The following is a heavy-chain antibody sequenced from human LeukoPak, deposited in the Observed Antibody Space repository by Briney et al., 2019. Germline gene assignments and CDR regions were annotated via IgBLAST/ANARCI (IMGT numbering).Heavy chain of an antibody. CDR3: ARDFPYYYYYYMDV. CDR2: TSHDGSFK. V-gene: IGHV3-30*04. J-gene: IGHJ6*03. Sequence: PGGSLRLSCAASGFIFRNCAIHWVRQAPGKGLEWVAITSHDGSFKSYGDSVKGRFTISRDNSKNTLYLQMNSLRAEDTAVYYCARDFPYYYYYYMDVWGKGTTVTVSS. CDR1: GFIFRNCA.